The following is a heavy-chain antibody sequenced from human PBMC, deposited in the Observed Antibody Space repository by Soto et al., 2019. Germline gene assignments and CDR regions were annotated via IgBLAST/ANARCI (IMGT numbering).Heavy chain of an antibody. D-gene: IGHD6-6*01. V-gene: IGHV3-43*01. CDR3: AKGRAARYYYYGMDV. CDR2: ISWDGGST. Sequence: GGSLRLSCAASGFTFDDYTMHWVRQAPGKGLEWVSLISWDGGSTYYADSVKGRFTISRDNSKNSLYLQMNSLRTEDTALYYCAKGRAARYYYYGMDVWGQGTTVTVSS. CDR1: GFTFDDYT. J-gene: IGHJ6*02.